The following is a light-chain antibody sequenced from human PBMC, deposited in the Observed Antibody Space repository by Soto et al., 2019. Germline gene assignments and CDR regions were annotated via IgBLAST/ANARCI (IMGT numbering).Light chain of an antibody. CDR3: QYLNSFPLT. Sequence: IQITQSASSSSSSVLESCSITCRASQSISSYLNWYQQKPGKAPKLLIYIASTLQGGVPSRFSGSGSGTDFSLTISSLQPEDVATYYCQYLNSFPLTFGGGTKVDI. J-gene: IGKJ4*01. V-gene: IGKV1-9*01. CDR2: IAS. CDR1: QSISSY.